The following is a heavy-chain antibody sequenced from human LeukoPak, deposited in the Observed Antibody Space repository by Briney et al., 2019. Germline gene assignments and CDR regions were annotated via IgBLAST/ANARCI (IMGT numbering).Heavy chain of an antibody. CDR2: ISSSGSTI. CDR1: GFSFSNYG. Sequence: HPGGSLRLSCAASGFSFSNYGMNWVRQAPGKGLEWVSYISSSGSTIYYADSVKGRFTISRDNAKNSLYLQMNSLRAEDTAVYYCARDAKQFGDLPVIDYWGQGTLVTVSS. J-gene: IGHJ4*02. D-gene: IGHD3-10*01. CDR3: ARDAKQFGDLPVIDY. V-gene: IGHV3-48*04.